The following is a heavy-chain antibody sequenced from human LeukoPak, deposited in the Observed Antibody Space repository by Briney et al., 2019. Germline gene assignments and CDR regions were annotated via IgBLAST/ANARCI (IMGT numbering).Heavy chain of an antibody. CDR1: GGSFSGYY. D-gene: IGHD6-13*01. CDR3: ARLRAAAGSLPFDY. J-gene: IGHJ4*02. CDR2: IYHSGST. V-gene: IGHV4-34*01. Sequence: SEALSLTCAVYGGSFSGYYWSWIRQPPGKGLEWIGEIYHSGSTNYNPSLKSRVTISVDKSKNQFSLKLSSVTAADTAVYYCARLRAAAGSLPFDYWGRGTLVTVSS.